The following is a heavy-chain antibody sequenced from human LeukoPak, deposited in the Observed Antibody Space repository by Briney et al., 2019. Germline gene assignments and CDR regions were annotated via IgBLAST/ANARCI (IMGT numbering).Heavy chain of an antibody. CDR2: ISYDGSNK. CDR1: GFTFSSHG. J-gene: IGHJ4*02. D-gene: IGHD6-6*01. Sequence: GGSLRLSCAASGFTFSSHGMHWVRQAPGKGLEWVAVISYDGSNKYYADSVKGRFTISRDNSKNTLYLQMNSPRADDTAVYYCARGDEQLWPTIDDYWGQGTLVTVSS. CDR3: ARGDEQLWPTIDDY. V-gene: IGHV3-30*03.